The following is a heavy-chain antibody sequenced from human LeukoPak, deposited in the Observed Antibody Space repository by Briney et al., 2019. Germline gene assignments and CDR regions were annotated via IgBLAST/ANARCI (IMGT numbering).Heavy chain of an antibody. D-gene: IGHD6-19*01. V-gene: IGHV3-30*02. Sequence: GGSLRLSCVASGFAFNSYGMHWVRQAPGKRLEWVAFILYDGSDKYYADSVKGQFTISRDNSKNTLYLQMNSLRAEDTAVYYCAKPHGIAVAGQDWGQGTLVTVSS. CDR2: ILYDGSDK. CDR1: GFAFNSYG. CDR3: AKPHGIAVAGQD. J-gene: IGHJ4*02.